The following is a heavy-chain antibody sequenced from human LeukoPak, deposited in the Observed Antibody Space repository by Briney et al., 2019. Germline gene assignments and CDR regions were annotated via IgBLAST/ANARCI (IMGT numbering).Heavy chain of an antibody. Sequence: SETLSLTCTVSGGSISSYYWSWIRQPPGKGLEWIGYIYYSGSTNYNPSLKSRVTISVDTSKNQFSLKLSSVTAADTAVYYCATQYYDYVWGSYRHLDYWGQGTLVTVSS. CDR2: IYYSGST. D-gene: IGHD3-16*02. CDR1: GGSISSYY. J-gene: IGHJ4*02. CDR3: ATQYYDYVWGSYRHLDY. V-gene: IGHV4-59*08.